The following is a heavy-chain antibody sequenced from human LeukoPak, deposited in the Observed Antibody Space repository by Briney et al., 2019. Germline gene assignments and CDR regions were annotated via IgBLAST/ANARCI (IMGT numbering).Heavy chain of an antibody. V-gene: IGHV1-8*01. J-gene: IGHJ4*02. Sequence: ASVKVSCMASGYTFTSYDINWVRQATGQGLEWMGWMNPNSGNTGYAQKFQGRVTMTRNTSISTAYMELSSLRSEDTAVYYCARDGGLTTVTTDWGQGTLVTVSS. D-gene: IGHD4-17*01. CDR2: MNPNSGNT. CDR1: GYTFTSYD. CDR3: ARDGGLTTVTTD.